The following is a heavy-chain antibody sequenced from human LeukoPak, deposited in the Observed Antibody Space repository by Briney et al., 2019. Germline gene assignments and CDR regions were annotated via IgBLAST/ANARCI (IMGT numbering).Heavy chain of an antibody. Sequence: SETLSLTCTVSGGSISSYYWSWIRQPPGKGLEWIGYIYYSGSTNYNPSLKSRVTISVDTSKNQFSLKLSSVTAADTAVYYCARGITIFGVVIRYYYYMDVWGKGTTVTVSS. CDR2: IYYSGST. CDR1: GGSISSYY. J-gene: IGHJ6*03. V-gene: IGHV4-59*01. D-gene: IGHD3-3*01. CDR3: ARGITIFGVVIRYYYYMDV.